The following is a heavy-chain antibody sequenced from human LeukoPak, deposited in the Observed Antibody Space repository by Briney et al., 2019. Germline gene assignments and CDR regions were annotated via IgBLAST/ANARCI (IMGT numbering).Heavy chain of an antibody. V-gene: IGHV4-34*01. D-gene: IGHD3-10*01. CDR2: INQGGST. CDR1: GGSFSGYY. Sequence: PSETLSLTCAVYGGSFSGYYWSWIRQPPGKGLEWIGEINQGGSTNSNPSLKSRVTISVDTSKNQISLKLGSVAAAGTDVSYCPRRRGYLVRGVITLSFDYGGQEPWSPSPQ. CDR3: PRRRGYLVRGVITLSFDY. J-gene: IGHJ4*01.